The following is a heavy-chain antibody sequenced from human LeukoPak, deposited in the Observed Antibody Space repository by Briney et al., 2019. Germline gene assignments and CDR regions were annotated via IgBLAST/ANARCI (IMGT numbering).Heavy chain of an antibody. D-gene: IGHD2-8*01. V-gene: IGHV3-66*01. CDR2: LYSGGST. CDR3: ARDGPYCTNGICYRKYYFDY. J-gene: IGHJ4*02. CDR1: GFTVSSNY. Sequence: GGSLRLSCAASGFTVSSNYMSWVRQAPGKGLEWVSVLYSGGSTYFADSVKGRFTISTDNSKNTLYLQMNSLRAEDTAVYYCARDGPYCTNGICYRKYYFDYWGQGTLVTVSS.